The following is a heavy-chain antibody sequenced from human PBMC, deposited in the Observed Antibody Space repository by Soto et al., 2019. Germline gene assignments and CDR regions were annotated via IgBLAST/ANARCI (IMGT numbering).Heavy chain of an antibody. CDR3: ADGGEWSFNFEY. CDR2: ISGSGGNT. CDR1: GFTFSSYA. D-gene: IGHD3-3*01. V-gene: IGHV3-23*01. Sequence: EVQLLESGGGLVQPGGSLRLSCAASGFTFSSYAMSWVRQAPGKGLEWVSAISGSGGNTYYTDSVKGRFTISRDNSKNTLYLQMNNLRVEDKAVNYCADGGEWSFNFEYWGQGTLVTVFS. J-gene: IGHJ4*02.